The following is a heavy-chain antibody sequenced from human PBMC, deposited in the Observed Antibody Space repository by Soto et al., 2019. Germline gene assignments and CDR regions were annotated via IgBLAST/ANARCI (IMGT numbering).Heavy chain of an antibody. V-gene: IGHV4-31*03. Sequence: ASETLSLTCTVSGGSVNSGFYWSWIRQPPGKGLEWIGYVYHSGSTHYNASLQSRVTMSLDTSKNQFSLNLSSVTAADTAVYYCARGLGTTFYYYFDYWGQGTQVTVSS. J-gene: IGHJ4*02. CDR3: ARGLGTTFYYYFDY. CDR1: GGSVNSGFY. D-gene: IGHD7-27*01. CDR2: VYHSGST.